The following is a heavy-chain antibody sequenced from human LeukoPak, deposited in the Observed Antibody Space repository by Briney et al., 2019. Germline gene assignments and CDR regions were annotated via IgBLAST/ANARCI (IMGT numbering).Heavy chain of an antibody. CDR3: TISASGMRYQAY. D-gene: IGHD3-10*01. J-gene: IGHJ4*02. Sequence: GGSLRLSCAASGFTFSSYWMYWVRQAPGKGLMCVSRVNPDGSATAYADSVKGRFTISRDNAKNTLYLQMNSLRTEDTAVYYCTISASGMRYQAYWGQGTLVTVSS. CDR2: VNPDGSAT. CDR1: GFTFSSYW. V-gene: IGHV3-74*03.